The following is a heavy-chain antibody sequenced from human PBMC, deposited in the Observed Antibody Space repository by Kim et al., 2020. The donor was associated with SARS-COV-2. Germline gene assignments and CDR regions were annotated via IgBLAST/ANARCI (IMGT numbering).Heavy chain of an antibody. D-gene: IGHD6-13*01. J-gene: IGHJ4*01. CDR3: VRVAVGASSWYYFDS. V-gene: IGHV3-11*05. CDR2: ISSSGSYT. Sequence: GGSLRLSCAASGINFSYYYMSWIRQAPGKGLEWVSYISSSGSYTKYADSLTGRFTISRDNAENSLYLEMNSLRPEDTAVYYCVRVAVGASSWYYFDSWG. CDR1: GINFSYYY.